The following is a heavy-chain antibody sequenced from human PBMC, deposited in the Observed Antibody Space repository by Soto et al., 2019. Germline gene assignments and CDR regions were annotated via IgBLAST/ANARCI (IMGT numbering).Heavy chain of an antibody. J-gene: IGHJ6*02. V-gene: IGHV1-18*01. CDR2: INTYNGNT. D-gene: IGHD3-10*01. CDR1: GYTFTRYG. CDR3: ARVTMVRELTIFRAKILDV. Sequence: ASVKVSCKASGYTFTRYGIVWARQAPGQGLEWMGWINTYNGNTNYAQNVQGRVTLTTDKSISTAYLQWSSLKASDTAMYYCARVTMVRELTIFRAKILDVWGQGTTVTVSS.